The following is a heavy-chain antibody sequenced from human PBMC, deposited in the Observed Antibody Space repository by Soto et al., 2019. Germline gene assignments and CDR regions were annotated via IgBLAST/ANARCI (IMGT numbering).Heavy chain of an antibody. Sequence: GESLKIACKYSVPRFPNRWFAWVRQVPGKGLEWMGNIYPGDSDIKYSPSLDGQVTIPADKSSSTAFLEWRSLRASDSATYYCARQDGSGPFDYWGQGTRVTVS. V-gene: IGHV5-51*01. CDR1: VPRFPNRW. CDR3: ARQDGSGPFDY. CDR2: IYPGDSDI. D-gene: IGHD3-10*01. J-gene: IGHJ4*02.